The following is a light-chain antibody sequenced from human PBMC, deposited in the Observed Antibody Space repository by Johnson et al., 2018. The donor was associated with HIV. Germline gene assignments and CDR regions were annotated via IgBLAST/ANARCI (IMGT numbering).Light chain of an antibody. CDR3: GTWDNSLSIGYV. CDR1: GSNIGSHY. CDR2: END. J-gene: IGLJ1*01. Sequence: QAVLTQPPSVSAAPGQRVTISCSGRGSNIGSHYVSWYQQLPGTAPKLLIFENDKRPSGIPERFSGSKSGTSATLGITGLQAGDEADYYCGTWDNSLSIGYVSGTGTKVTVL. V-gene: IGLV1-51*02.